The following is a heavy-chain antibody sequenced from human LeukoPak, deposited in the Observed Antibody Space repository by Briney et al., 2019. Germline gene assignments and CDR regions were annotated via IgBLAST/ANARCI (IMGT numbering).Heavy chain of an antibody. CDR1: GYSISSGYY. Sequence: SETLSLTCTVSGYSISSGYYWGWIRQPPGEGLEWIGSIYHSGSTYYNPSLKSRVTISVDTSKNQFSLKLSSVTAADTAVYYCARGPPLRGDFDYWGQGTLVTVSS. CDR2: IYHSGST. V-gene: IGHV4-38-2*02. CDR3: ARGPPLRGDFDY. J-gene: IGHJ4*02.